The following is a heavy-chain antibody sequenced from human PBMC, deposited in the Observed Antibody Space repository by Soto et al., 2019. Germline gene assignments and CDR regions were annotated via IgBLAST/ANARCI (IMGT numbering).Heavy chain of an antibody. CDR2: IYSGGDS. V-gene: IGHV3-66*01. CDR3: AISPTVGC. CDR1: GFTVGNNY. J-gene: IGHJ4*02. Sequence: EVQLVESGGGLVQPGGSLRLSCAVSGFTVGNNYMRWVRQAPGKGLEWVSLIYSGGDSFYADSVKDRFTISRDSSRNTLYLQMNSLRVEDTAVYYCAISPTVGCWGQGILVTVSS.